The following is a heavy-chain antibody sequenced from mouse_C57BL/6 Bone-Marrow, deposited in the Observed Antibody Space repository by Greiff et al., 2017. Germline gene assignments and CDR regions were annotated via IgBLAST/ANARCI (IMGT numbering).Heavy chain of an antibody. V-gene: IGHV2-9-1*01. Sequence: QVTLKESGPGLVAPSQSLSITCTVSGFSLTSYAISWVRQPPGKGLEWLGVIWPGGGTNYNSALKSRLSISKDNSKSQVFLKMNSLQTDDTARYYCARMRGGCDYWGQGTTLTVSS. CDR1: GFSLTSYA. CDR3: ARMRGGCDY. CDR2: IWPGGGT. J-gene: IGHJ2*01.